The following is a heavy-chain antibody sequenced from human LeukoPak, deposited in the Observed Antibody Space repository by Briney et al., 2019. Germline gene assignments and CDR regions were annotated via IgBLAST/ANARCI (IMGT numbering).Heavy chain of an antibody. CDR3: ARASRVPPGGYGMDV. CDR2: ISGSGGST. CDR1: GFTFSSYA. Sequence: GGSLRLSCAASGFTFSSYAMSWVRQAPGKGLEWVSGISGSGGSTYYADSVKGRFTISRDNSKNTLYLQMNSLRAEDTAVYYCARASRVPPGGYGMDVWGQGTTVTVSS. D-gene: IGHD1-26*01. J-gene: IGHJ6*02. V-gene: IGHV3-23*01.